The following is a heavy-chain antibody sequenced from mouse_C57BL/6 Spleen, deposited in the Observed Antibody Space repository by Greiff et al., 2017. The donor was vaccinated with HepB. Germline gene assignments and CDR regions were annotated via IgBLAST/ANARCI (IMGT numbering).Heavy chain of an antibody. CDR1: GYTFTSYW. CDR2: IDPSDSET. Sequence: QVQLQQPGAELVRPGSSVKLSCKASGYTFTSYWMHWVKQRPIQGLEWIGNIDPSDSETHYNQKFKDKATLTVDKSSSTAYMQLSSLTSEDSAVYYCASHDYGSSYGYFDVWGTGTTVTVSS. D-gene: IGHD1-1*01. CDR3: ASHDYGSSYGYFDV. V-gene: IGHV1-52*01. J-gene: IGHJ1*03.